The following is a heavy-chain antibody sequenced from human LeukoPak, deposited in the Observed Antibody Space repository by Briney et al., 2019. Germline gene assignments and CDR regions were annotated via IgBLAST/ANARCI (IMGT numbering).Heavy chain of an antibody. Sequence: GGSLRLSCAASGFTSSSYAMHWVRQAPGKGLEWVAVISYDGSNKYYADSVKGRFTISRDNSKNTLYLQMNSLRAEDTAVYYCARPKDIVVVPAAAYDYWGQGTLVTVSS. CDR1: GFTSSSYA. CDR3: ARPKDIVVVPAAAYDY. D-gene: IGHD2-2*01. V-gene: IGHV3-30*04. J-gene: IGHJ4*02. CDR2: ISYDGSNK.